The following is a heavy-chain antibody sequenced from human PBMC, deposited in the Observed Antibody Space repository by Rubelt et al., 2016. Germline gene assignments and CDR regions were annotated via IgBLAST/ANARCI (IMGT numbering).Heavy chain of an antibody. V-gene: IGHV4-59*08. J-gene: IGHJ4*02. CDR1: GGSISSCY. D-gene: IGHD5-18*01. CDR3: ARLPRGYSYGRRIDY. CDR2: IYYSGST. Sequence: QVQLQESGPGLVKPSETLSLTCTVSGGSISSCYWRWIRQPPGKGLEWIGYIYYSGSTNYNPSLKSRVTISVDTSKNQFSLKLSSGAAADTAVYYCARLPRGYSYGRRIDYWGQGTLVTVSS.